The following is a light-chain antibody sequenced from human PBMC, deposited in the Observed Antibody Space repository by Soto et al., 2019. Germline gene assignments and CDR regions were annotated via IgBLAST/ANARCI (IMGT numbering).Light chain of an antibody. V-gene: IGKV3-20*01. Sequence: EIVFTQSPGTLCLSLGEIATLSCRASQSFRSSYLAWYQQKPGQAPRLLIYGASSRATGIPDRLSGSGSGTDFTLTISRLEPEDSPVYYCQQYSSSGTFGQGTKVDIK. CDR2: GAS. CDR1: QSFRSSY. CDR3: QQYSSSGT. J-gene: IGKJ1*01.